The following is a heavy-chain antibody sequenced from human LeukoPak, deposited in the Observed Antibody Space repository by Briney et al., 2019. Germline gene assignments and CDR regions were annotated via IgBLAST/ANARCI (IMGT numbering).Heavy chain of an antibody. CDR1: GFTFSSYG. CDR2: ISYDGSNK. J-gene: IGHJ4*02. D-gene: IGHD5-18*01. Sequence: GRSLRLSCAASGFTFSSYGMHWGRQAPGKGLEWVAVISYDGSNKYYADSVKGRFTISRDNSKNTLYLQMNSLRAEDTAVYYCVKEIQLWSHFDYWGQGTLVTVSS. CDR3: VKEIQLWSHFDY. V-gene: IGHV3-30*18.